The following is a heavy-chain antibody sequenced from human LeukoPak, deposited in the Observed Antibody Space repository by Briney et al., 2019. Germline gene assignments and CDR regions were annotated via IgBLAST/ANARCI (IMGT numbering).Heavy chain of an antibody. J-gene: IGHJ2*01. CDR1: GFTFSDYY. CDR3: AANYNYYDSSGYFRYWYFDL. CDR2: ISSSGSTI. V-gene: IGHV3-11*01. D-gene: IGHD3-22*01. Sequence: GGSLRLSCAASGFTFSDYYMSWIRQAPGKGLEWVSYISSSGSTIYYADSVKGRFTISRDNAKNSLYLQMNSLRAEDTAVYYCAANYNYYDSSGYFRYWYFDLWGRGTLVTVSS.